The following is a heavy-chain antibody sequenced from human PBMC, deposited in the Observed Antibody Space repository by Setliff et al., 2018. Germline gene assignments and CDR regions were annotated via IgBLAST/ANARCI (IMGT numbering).Heavy chain of an antibody. J-gene: IGHJ6*03. CDR2: IFYSGDT. CDR3: AKDAGVTGGLYRYYIDA. V-gene: IGHV4-59*02. D-gene: IGHD2-8*01. Sequence: SETLSLTCAVSGGSVTSHYWSWIRQPPGKGLEWIGFIFYSGDTNYNPSLKSRVTMSVDASKSQVSLKLTSVTAADTTVYYCAKDAGVTGGLYRYYIDAWGKGTTVTVSS. CDR1: GGSVTSHY.